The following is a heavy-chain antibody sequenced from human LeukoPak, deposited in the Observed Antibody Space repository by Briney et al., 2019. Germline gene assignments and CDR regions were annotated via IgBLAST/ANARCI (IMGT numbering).Heavy chain of an antibody. D-gene: IGHD6-6*01. CDR1: GFTFSSYG. CDR2: ISYDGSNK. J-gene: IGHJ4*02. CDR3: AKEEGSSSSLNY. Sequence: GGSLRLSCAASGFTFSSYGMHGVRQAPGKGLEWVAVISYDGSNKYYADSVKGRFTISRDNSKNTLYLQMNSLRAEDTAVYYCAKEEGSSSSLNYWGQGTLVTVSS. V-gene: IGHV3-30*18.